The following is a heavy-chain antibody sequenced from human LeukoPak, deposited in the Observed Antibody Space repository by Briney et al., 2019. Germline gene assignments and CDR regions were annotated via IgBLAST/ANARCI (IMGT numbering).Heavy chain of an antibody. Sequence: GGSLRLSCAASGFTVSSNYMSWVRQTPGKGLEWVSVIYSGGSTYYADSVKGRFTISRDNSKNTLYLQMNSLRAEDTAVYYCAKAYYYGSGSYYMGWYYMDVWGKGTTVTVSS. D-gene: IGHD3-10*01. J-gene: IGHJ6*03. V-gene: IGHV3-53*01. CDR1: GFTVSSNY. CDR3: AKAYYYGSGSYYMGWYYMDV. CDR2: IYSGGST.